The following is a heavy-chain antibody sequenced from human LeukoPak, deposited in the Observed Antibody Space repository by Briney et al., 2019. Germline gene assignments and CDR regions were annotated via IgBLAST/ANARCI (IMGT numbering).Heavy chain of an antibody. CDR2: IYYSGST. CDR1: GGSISSYY. D-gene: IGHD4-11*01. V-gene: IGHV4-59*01. CDR3: ARDHTETSSLNFRNYYYYGMDI. J-gene: IGHJ6*02. Sequence: SETLSLTCTVSGGSISSYYWSWIRQPPGKGLEWIGYIYYSGSTNYNPSLKSRVTISVDTSKNQFSLKLSSVTAADTAVYYCARDHTETSSLNFRNYYYYGMDIWGQGTTVIVSS.